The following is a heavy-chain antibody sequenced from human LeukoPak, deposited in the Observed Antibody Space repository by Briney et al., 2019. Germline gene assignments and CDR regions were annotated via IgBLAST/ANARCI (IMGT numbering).Heavy chain of an antibody. Sequence: ASVKVSCKASGYTFTSYGISWVRQATGQGLEWMGWMNPNSGNTGYAQKFQGRVTMTRNTSISTAYMELSSLRSEDTAVYYCARGWEVGLRPKPRLNYGMDVWGQGTTVTVSS. D-gene: IGHD4-17*01. V-gene: IGHV1-8*02. CDR3: ARGWEVGLRPKPRLNYGMDV. CDR1: GYTFTSYG. J-gene: IGHJ6*02. CDR2: MNPNSGNT.